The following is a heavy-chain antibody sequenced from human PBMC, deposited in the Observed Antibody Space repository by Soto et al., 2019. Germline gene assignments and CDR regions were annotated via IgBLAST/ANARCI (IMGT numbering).Heavy chain of an antibody. Sequence: SETLSLTCTVSGGSISSYYWSWIRQPPGKGLEWIGYIYYSGSTNYNPSLKSRVTISVDTSKNQFSLKLSSVTAADTAVYYCARTDSSSCAGWFDYWGQGALVTVSS. V-gene: IGHV4-59*01. CDR1: GGSISSYY. CDR3: ARTDSSSCAGWFDY. D-gene: IGHD3-22*01. CDR2: IYYSGST. J-gene: IGHJ4*02.